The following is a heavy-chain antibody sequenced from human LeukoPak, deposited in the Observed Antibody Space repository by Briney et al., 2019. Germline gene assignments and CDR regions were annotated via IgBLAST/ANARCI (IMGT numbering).Heavy chain of an antibody. D-gene: IGHD6-6*01. V-gene: IGHV3-33*06. CDR1: GFTFSSYG. CDR3: AKSTIRSSSPFDY. J-gene: IGHJ4*02. Sequence: GRSLRLSCAASGFTFSSYGMHWVRQAPGKGLEWVAVIWCDGSNKYYADSVKGRFTISRDNSKNTLYLQMNSLRAEDTAVYYCAKSTIRSSSPFDYWGQGTLVTVSS. CDR2: IWCDGSNK.